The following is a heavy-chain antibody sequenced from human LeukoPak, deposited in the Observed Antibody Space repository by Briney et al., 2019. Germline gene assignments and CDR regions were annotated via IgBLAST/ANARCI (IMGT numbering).Heavy chain of an antibody. CDR3: ARSLLGTVVSRGYYYYMDV. J-gene: IGHJ6*03. CDR2: IYYSGST. Sequence: PSETLSLTCTVSGGSISSSSYYWGWIRQPPGKGLEWIGSIYYSGSTYYNPSLKSRVTISVDTSKNQFSLKLSSVTAADTAVYYCARSLLGTVVSRGYYYYMDVWGKGTTVTISS. CDR1: GGSISSSSYY. V-gene: IGHV4-39*01. D-gene: IGHD4-23*01.